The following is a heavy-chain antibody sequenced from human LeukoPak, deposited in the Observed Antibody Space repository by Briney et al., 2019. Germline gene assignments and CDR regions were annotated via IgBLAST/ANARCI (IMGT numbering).Heavy chain of an antibody. J-gene: IGHJ4*02. D-gene: IGHD6-13*01. Sequence: PSETLSLTCTVSGYSISSGYYWGWIRQPPGKGLEWIGSIYHSGSTYYNPSLKSRVTISVDTSKNQFSLKLSSVTAADTAMYYCARSPTYSRSWGGWGQGTLVTVSS. CDR1: GYSISSGYY. CDR3: ARSPTYSRSWGG. CDR2: IYHSGST. V-gene: IGHV4-38-2*02.